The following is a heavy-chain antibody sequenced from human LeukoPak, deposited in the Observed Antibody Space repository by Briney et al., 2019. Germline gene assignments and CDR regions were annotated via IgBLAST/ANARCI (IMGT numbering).Heavy chain of an antibody. V-gene: IGHV3-33*01. CDR1: GFSFRPYG. J-gene: IGHJ4*02. CDR3: ARHIGDCSSGSCYSDYFDY. Sequence: GRSLRLSCAASGFSFRPYGMHWVRQAPGKGPEWVAVILNDGNTKHYADSVRGRFTISRDNSKNTLYLQMNSLRAEDTAVYYCARHIGDCSSGSCYSDYFDYWGQGTLVTVSS. CDR2: ILNDGNTK. D-gene: IGHD2-15*01.